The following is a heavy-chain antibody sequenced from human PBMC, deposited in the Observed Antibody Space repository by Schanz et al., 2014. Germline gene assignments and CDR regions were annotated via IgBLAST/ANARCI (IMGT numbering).Heavy chain of an antibody. Sequence: EVQLLESGGGLVQPGGSLRLSCTASGFTFSDYWMSWVRQAPGKGLEWVSVIGVDGTTTYYADSVKGRFTISRDNSKNTLYLQMNSLRAEDTAVYYCAKGRFGELSAFDIWGQGTMVTVSS. J-gene: IGHJ3*02. D-gene: IGHD3-10*01. V-gene: IGHV3-23*01. CDR1: GFTFSDYW. CDR3: AKGRFGELSAFDI. CDR2: IGVDGTTT.